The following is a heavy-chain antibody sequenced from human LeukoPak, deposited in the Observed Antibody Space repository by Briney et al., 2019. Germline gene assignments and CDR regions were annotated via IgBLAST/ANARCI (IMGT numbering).Heavy chain of an antibody. D-gene: IGHD5-18*01. J-gene: IGHJ4*02. Sequence: SETLSLTCTVTGGSMTEKYWNWIRQAPGKGPEWLGSVYYAGSTRVTPSLKSRLTVSMDTAQNQFSLTLTSVTPADTAVYFCAGTLMSGYSCPFGFWGQGTQVTVSS. CDR3: AGTLMSGYSCPFGF. CDR2: VYYAGST. V-gene: IGHV4-59*01. CDR1: GGSMTEKY.